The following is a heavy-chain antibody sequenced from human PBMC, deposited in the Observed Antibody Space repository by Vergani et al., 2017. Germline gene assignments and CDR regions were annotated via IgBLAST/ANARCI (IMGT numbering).Heavy chain of an antibody. Sequence: EVQLLESGGGLVQPGGSLRLSCAASGFTFSNYAMNWVRQAPGKGLEWVSVISGSGGSTYYADSVKGRFTISRDNSKNTLYLQMNSLSAEDTAIYYCAKATSCCYTGVDYWGQGTLVTVSS. CDR2: ISGSGGST. D-gene: IGHD2-2*01. CDR1: GFTFSNYA. CDR3: AKATSCCYTGVDY. V-gene: IGHV3-23*01. J-gene: IGHJ4*02.